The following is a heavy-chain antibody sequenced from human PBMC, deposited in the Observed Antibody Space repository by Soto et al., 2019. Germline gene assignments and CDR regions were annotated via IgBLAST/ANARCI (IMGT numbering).Heavy chain of an antibody. CDR1: GFTFSSYG. V-gene: IGHV3-30*18. J-gene: IGHJ4*02. D-gene: IGHD2-15*01. CDR2: ISYDGSNK. CDR3: AKDPLGGGSLYYFDY. Sequence: PGGSLRLSCAASGFTFSSYGMHWVRQAPGKGLEWVAVISYDGSNKYYADSVKGRFTISRDNSKNTLYLQMNSLRAEDTAVYYCAKDPLGGGSLYYFDYWGQGTLVTVSS.